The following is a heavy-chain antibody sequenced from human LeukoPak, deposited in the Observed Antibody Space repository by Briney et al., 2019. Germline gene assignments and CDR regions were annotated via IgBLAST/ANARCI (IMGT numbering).Heavy chain of an antibody. Sequence: SVKVSCKASGYTFTSYYMHWVRQAPGQGLEWMGIINPSGGSTSYAQKFQGRVTMTRATSTSTVYMELSSLRSEDTAVYYCASPDVDTAMVTYYYYYGMDVWGQGTTVTVSS. CDR3: ASPDVDTAMVTYYYYYGMDV. CDR1: GYTFTSYY. CDR2: INPSGGST. V-gene: IGHV1-46*01. D-gene: IGHD5-18*01. J-gene: IGHJ6*02.